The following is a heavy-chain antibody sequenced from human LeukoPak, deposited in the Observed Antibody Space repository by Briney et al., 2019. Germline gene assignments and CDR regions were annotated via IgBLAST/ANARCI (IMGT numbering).Heavy chain of an antibody. J-gene: IGHJ5*02. CDR3: ARHGELGNWFDP. CDR2: IFPGDSDT. CDR1: GYRFTTYW. Sequence: GESLKISCKGSGYRFTTYWIGWVRQMPGKGLEWMGIIFPGDSDTTYNPSFQGQVTISADKSISTAYLQWSSLKASDTAMYYCARHGELGNWFDPWGQGTLVTVSS. D-gene: IGHD3-16*01. V-gene: IGHV5-51*01.